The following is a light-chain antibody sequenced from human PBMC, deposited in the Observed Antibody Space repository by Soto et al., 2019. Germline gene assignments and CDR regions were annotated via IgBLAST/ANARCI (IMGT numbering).Light chain of an antibody. CDR3: TSFSSSTSLYV. Sequence: QSALTQPASVSGSPGQSITISCTGTSSDIGVYNYISWYQQLPGKAPKLMIYQVTIRPSGISNRFSGSKSGNTASLTISGLQAEDEADYYCTSFSSSTSLYVFGTGTKLTVL. CDR1: SSDIGVYNY. J-gene: IGLJ1*01. V-gene: IGLV2-14*01. CDR2: QVT.